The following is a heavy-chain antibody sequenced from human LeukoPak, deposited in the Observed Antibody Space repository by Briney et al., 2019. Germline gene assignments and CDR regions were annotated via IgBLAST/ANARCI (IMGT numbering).Heavy chain of an antibody. CDR1: GGSISSSSYY. CDR3: VPGEDYKISRFGP. Sequence: SETLSLTCAVYGGSISSSSYYWGWVRQPPGKGLEWIGSIYYSGSTYYNPSLKSRVTISVDTSKNQFSLKLSSVTAADTAPYYCVPGEDYKISRFGPWGQGTLVTVSS. CDR2: IYYSGST. D-gene: IGHD4-11*01. J-gene: IGHJ5*02. V-gene: IGHV4-39*07.